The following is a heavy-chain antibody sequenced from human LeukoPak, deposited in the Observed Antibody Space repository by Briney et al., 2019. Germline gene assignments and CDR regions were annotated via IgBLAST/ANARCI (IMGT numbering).Heavy chain of an antibody. CDR3: AREPWYCGGDCYSAQYFQH. CDR2: INPNSGGT. D-gene: IGHD2-21*02. CDR1: GYTFTGYY. J-gene: IGHJ1*01. V-gene: IGHV1-2*02. Sequence: ASVKVSCNASGYTFTGYYMHWVRQAPGQGLEWMGWINPNSGGTNYAQKFQGRVTMTRDTSISTAYMELSRLRSDDTAVYYCAREPWYCGGDCYSAQYFQHWGQGTLVTVSS.